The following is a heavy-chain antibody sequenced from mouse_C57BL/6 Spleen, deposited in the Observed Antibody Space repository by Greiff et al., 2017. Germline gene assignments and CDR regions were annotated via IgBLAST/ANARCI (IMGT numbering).Heavy chain of an antibody. J-gene: IGHJ1*03. CDR1: GYAFTNYL. D-gene: IGHD1-1*02. CDR3: ARGWGYFDV. Sequence: QVQLQQSGAELVRPGTSVKVSCKASGYAFTNYLIEWVKQRPGQGLEWIGVINPGSGGTNYNEKFKGKATLTADKSSSTAYMQLSSLTSEDSAVYFCARGWGYFDVWGTGTTVTVSS. CDR2: INPGSGGT. V-gene: IGHV1-54*01.